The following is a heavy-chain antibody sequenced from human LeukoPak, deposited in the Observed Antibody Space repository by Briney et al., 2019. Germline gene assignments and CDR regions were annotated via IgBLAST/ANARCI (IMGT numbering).Heavy chain of an antibody. CDR2: IYYSGST. D-gene: IGHD1-1*01. J-gene: IGHJ4*02. CDR3: ARRVETAYFDY. Sequence: SETLSLTCTVSGDSISSSRYYWGWIRQPPGKGLEWIGSIYYSGSTYYNPSLKSRVNISIDTSKNQFSLKLSSVTAADTAVYYCARRVETAYFDYWGQGTLVTVSS. V-gene: IGHV4-39*01. CDR1: GDSISSSRYY.